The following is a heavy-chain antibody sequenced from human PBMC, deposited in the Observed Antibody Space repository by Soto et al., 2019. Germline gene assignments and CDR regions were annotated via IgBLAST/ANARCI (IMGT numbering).Heavy chain of an antibody. CDR3: ARRWGGNFDY. J-gene: IGHJ4*02. V-gene: IGHV4-59*01. Sequence: QVQLQESGPGLVKPSETLSLTCTVSGGSISSYYWSWIRQPPGKGLEWIGYIYYSGSTNYNPSLKSRVTLSVATSKSQFSLKLSSVTAADTAVYYCARRWGGNFDYWGQGTLVTVSS. D-gene: IGHD3-16*01. CDR1: GGSISSYY. CDR2: IYYSGST.